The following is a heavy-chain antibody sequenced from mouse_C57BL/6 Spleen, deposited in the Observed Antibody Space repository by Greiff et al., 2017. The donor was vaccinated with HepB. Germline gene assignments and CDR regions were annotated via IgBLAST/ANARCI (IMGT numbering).Heavy chain of an antibody. Sequence: DVKLQESGPGLVKPSQSLSLTCSVTGYSITSGYFWNWIRQFPGNKLEWMGYISYDGSNNYNPSLKNRISITRDTSKNQFFLKLNSVTTEDTATYYCAREGDYDYDGFAYWGQGTLVTVSA. D-gene: IGHD2-4*01. CDR2: ISYDGSN. CDR3: AREGDYDYDGFAY. J-gene: IGHJ3*01. CDR1: GYSITSGYF. V-gene: IGHV3-6*01.